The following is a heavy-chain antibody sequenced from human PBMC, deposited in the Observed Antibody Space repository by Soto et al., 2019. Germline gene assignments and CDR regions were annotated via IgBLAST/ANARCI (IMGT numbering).Heavy chain of an antibody. CDR3: ARGGFRLSDYYFGMDV. CDR1: GFTLSSYS. CDR2: ISRSTDYI. Sequence: GGSLRLCCAASGFTLSSYSMNWVRQTPGKGLEYVSSISRSTDYIKYADSVKGRFTISRDNAENSLYLQMNSLRADDTAVYYCARGGFRLSDYYFGMDVWGQGTTVTVSS. J-gene: IGHJ6*02. V-gene: IGHV3-21*01.